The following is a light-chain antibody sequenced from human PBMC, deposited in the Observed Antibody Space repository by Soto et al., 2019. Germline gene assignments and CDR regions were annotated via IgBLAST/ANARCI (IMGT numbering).Light chain of an antibody. CDR1: SGDVGGYNY. J-gene: IGLJ1*01. CDR3: SSYTSGSTLYV. CDR2: DVS. V-gene: IGLV2-14*03. Sequence: QSALTQPASVSGSPGQSITISCTGTSGDVGGYNYVSWYQQHPGKAPKLMIYDVSNRPSGVSNRFSGSKSGNTASLTISGLQAEDEADYYCSSYTSGSTLYVFGSGTKVTVL.